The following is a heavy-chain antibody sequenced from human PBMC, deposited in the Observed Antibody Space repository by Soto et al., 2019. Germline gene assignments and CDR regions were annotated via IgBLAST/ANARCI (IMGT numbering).Heavy chain of an antibody. V-gene: IGHV3-23*01. CDR1: GFTFNNYA. J-gene: IGHJ4*02. D-gene: IGHD3-22*01. Sequence: GGSLRLSCAASGFTFNNYAMTWVRQAPGKGLEWVSGISGSGGSTWYADSVKGRLTISRDSSKNTLYLQMDSLTADDTAVYYCARYFYDSGGYYSIFDYWGQGTLVTVSS. CDR3: ARYFYDSGGYYSIFDY. CDR2: ISGSGGST.